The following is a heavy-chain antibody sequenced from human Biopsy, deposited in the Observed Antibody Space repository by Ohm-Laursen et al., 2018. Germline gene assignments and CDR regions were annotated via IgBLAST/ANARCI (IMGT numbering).Heavy chain of an antibody. V-gene: IGHV1-8*01. J-gene: IGHJ5*02. CDR2: MIPNSGKT. CDR1: RVTFSSYA. D-gene: IGHD6-6*01. Sequence: ASVKVSCKSSRVTFSSYAVNWVRQARGQGLEWMGWMIPNSGKTGYAQRFQGRVTLTMNTSIGTAYMELSGLRSEDTAVYYCARGSPRRVSIFEASIYWFDTWGQGTLVTVSS. CDR3: ARGSPRRVSIFEASIYWFDT.